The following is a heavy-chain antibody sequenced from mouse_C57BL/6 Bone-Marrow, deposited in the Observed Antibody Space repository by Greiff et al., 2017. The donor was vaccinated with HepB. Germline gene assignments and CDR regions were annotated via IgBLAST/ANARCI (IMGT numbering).Heavy chain of an antibody. J-gene: IGHJ2*01. D-gene: IGHD1-3*01. CDR2: IDPRSGNT. V-gene: IGHV1-69*01. CDR3: ARYITGHY. Sequence: QVQLQQPGAELVMPGASVKLSCKASGYTFTSYWMHWVKQRPGQGLEWIGEIDPRSGNTYYNEKFKGKATLTADKSSSTAYMELRSLTSEDSAVYFCARYITGHYWGQGTTLTVSS. CDR1: GYTFTSYW.